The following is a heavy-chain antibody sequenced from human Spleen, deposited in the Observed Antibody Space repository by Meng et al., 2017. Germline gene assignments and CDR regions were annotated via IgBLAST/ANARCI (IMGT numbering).Heavy chain of an antibody. Sequence: SQTLSLTCPVSAGSIGSSSDYCGWTRQPPWKGLEWIGYVYYSRSINYNPSLKSPVTISLHTSKNQFSLKLSSLTAAHTAVYYCASSYCVGDCGYYYNYGMDVWGQGTTVTVSS. CDR1: AGSIGSSSDY. D-gene: IGHD2-21*01. V-gene: IGHV4-61*05. CDR3: ASSYCVGDCGYYYNYGMDV. J-gene: IGHJ6*02. CDR2: VYYSRSI.